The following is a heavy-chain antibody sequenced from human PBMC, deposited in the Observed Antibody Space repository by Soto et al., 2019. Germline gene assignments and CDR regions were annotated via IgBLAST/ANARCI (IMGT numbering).Heavy chain of an antibody. V-gene: IGHV1-18*01. J-gene: IGHJ4*02. D-gene: IGHD1-26*01. Sequence: QVQLVQSGAEVKKPGASVKVSCKASGYTFTDYGVSWVRQAPGQGLVWMGWINTYNGKTNYAPKVQARVTMTTDTSTTTAYMELRSLKSDDTAVYFCARDQYAVGGDFWGQGTLVTVSS. CDR2: INTYNGKT. CDR3: ARDQYAVGGDF. CDR1: GYTFTDYG.